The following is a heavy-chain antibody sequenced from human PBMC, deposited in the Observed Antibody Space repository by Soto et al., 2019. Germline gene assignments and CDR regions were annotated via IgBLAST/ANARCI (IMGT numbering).Heavy chain of an antibody. CDR1: GGTFNTHS. J-gene: IGHJ4*02. Sequence: QVQLVQSGAEVKQPGSSVKVSCKASGGTFNTHSITWLRQAPGQGLEWMGGVISDLGSANYAQKFLDRVTITADESTGTVYMELSSRRSEDTALYYCARDRSCGCTGPFDYWGQGTRVTVSS. D-gene: IGHD6-19*01. CDR3: ARDRSCGCTGPFDY. CDR2: VISDLGSA. V-gene: IGHV1-69*01.